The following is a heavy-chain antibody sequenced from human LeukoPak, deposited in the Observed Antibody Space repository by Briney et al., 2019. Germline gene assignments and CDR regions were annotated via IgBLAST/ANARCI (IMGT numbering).Heavy chain of an antibody. D-gene: IGHD3-10*01. CDR3: ARGPSRDYGSGSSWFDP. J-gene: IGHJ5*02. CDR2: MNPNSGNT. Sequence: GASVKVSCKASGYTFSTYDINWVRQVTGQGPEWMGWMNPNSGNTGYAQKIQGRVTMTRNTSINTAYMELSSLRPEDTAVYYCARGPSRDYGSGSSWFDPWGQGTLVTVSS. CDR1: GYTFSTYD. V-gene: IGHV1-8*01.